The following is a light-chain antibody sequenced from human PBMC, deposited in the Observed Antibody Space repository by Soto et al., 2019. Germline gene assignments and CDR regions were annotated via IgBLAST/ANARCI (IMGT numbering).Light chain of an antibody. Sequence: EIVLTQSPGTLSLSPGERATLSCRASHSVSSNYLAWYQQKPGQAPRLLMYGSSRRATGIPDRFSGSGSGTDLTLAISRLEPEDFAVYYCQQYGISPITFGQGTRLEMK. V-gene: IGKV3-20*01. J-gene: IGKJ5*01. CDR1: HSVSSNY. CDR3: QQYGISPIT. CDR2: GSS.